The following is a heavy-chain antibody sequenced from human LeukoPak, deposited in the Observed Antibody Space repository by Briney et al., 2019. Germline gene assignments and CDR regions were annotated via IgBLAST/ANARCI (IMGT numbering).Heavy chain of an antibody. CDR1: GFSFSDYY. CDR3: ATDGAGFDT. CDR2: INIGGTNT. V-gene: IGHV3-11*01. J-gene: IGHJ5*02. Sequence: GGSLRLSCAASGFSFSDYYMSWIRQAPGKGLEWLSYINIGGTNTHYADSVKGRFTISRDNAKKSLYLEMNNLRAEDTAVYYCATDGAGFDTWGQGVLVTVSS.